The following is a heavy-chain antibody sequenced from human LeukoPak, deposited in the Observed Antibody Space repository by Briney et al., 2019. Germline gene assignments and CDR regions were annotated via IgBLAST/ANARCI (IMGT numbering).Heavy chain of an antibody. V-gene: IGHV3-21*01. D-gene: IGHD5-18*01. CDR3: ASDLNPYSYGYFRNDY. J-gene: IGHJ4*02. CDR1: GFTFCTYS. Sequence: AGALRISCAASGFTFCTYSMICVRQAIGQGPHLSSSISSSSSYIYYAGSVKGRFTISRDNAKNSLYLQMISLTAEHTTVYYCASDLNPYSYGYFRNDYCGQGTLVPVSS. CDR2: ISSSSSYI.